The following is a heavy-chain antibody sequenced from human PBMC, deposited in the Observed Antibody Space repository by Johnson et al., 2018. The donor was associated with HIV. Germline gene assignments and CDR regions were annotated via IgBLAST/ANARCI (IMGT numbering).Heavy chain of an antibody. CDR3: VKEASRGTVTQAPDAFDI. D-gene: IGHD4-17*01. J-gene: IGHJ3*02. CDR1: GFIFSSYG. CDR2: IWYDGSRS. Sequence: VQLVESGGGVVQPGGSLRLSCAASGFIFSSYGMHWVRQAPGKGLEWVAFIWYDGSRSYYPDSVKGRFTISRVNSKNMLYLQMNSLRVEDTAVYYCVKEASRGTVTQAPDAFDIWGQGTVVTVSS. V-gene: IGHV3-30*02.